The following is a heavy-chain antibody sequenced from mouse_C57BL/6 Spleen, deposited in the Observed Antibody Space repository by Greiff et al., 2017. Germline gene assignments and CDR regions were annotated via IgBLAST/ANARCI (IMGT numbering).Heavy chain of an antibody. CDR3: ARRYGNYVSYFDV. CDR1: GYAFSSYW. D-gene: IGHD2-10*02. J-gene: IGHJ1*03. V-gene: IGHV1-80*01. Sequence: QVQLQQSGAELVKPGASVTISCKASGYAFSSYWMNWVKQRPGKGLEWIGQIYPGDGDTTYNGKFKGKATLTADKSSSTAYMQLSSLTSEDSAVYFCARRYGNYVSYFDVWGTGTTVTVSS. CDR2: IYPGDGDT.